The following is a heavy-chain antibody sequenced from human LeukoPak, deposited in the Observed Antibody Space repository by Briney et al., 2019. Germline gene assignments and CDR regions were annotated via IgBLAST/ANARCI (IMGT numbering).Heavy chain of an antibody. CDR1: GFTFSTYS. CDR3: ASSPYYDSSGYYDN. Sequence: GGSLRLSCAASGFTFSTYSSNWVRQAPGKGLEWVSSISSRSSYIYYADSVKGRFTISRDNAKNSLYLQMNSLRAEDTAVYYCASSPYYDSSGYYDNWGQGTLVTVSS. CDR2: ISSRSSYI. V-gene: IGHV3-21*01. D-gene: IGHD3-22*01. J-gene: IGHJ4*02.